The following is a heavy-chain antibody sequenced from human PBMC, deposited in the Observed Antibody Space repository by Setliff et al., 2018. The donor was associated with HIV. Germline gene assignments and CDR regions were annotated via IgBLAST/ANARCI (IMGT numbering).Heavy chain of an antibody. J-gene: IGHJ4*02. CDR1: GGSISSGSYY. CDR2: IHTSGNT. CDR3: AREGGLDYYDSSGHYSY. V-gene: IGHV4-61*02. Sequence: SETLSLTCTVSGGSISSGSYYWSWIRQPAGKGLEWIGRIHTSGNTNYNPSLKSRVTISVDTSKNQFSLKLSSVTAADTAVYYCAREGGLDYYDSSGHYSYWGQGTLVTAPQ. D-gene: IGHD3-22*01.